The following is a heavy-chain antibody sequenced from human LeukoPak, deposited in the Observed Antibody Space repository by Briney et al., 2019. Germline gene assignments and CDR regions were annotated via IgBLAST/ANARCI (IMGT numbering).Heavy chain of an antibody. J-gene: IGHJ4*02. Sequence: PGGSLRLSCAASGFTFSSYAMSWVRQAPGKGLEWIGEINHRGSTNYNPSLKSRVTISVDTSKNQFSLKLSSVTAADTAVYYCARGTPGTVDNWGQGTLVTVSS. CDR1: GFTFSSYA. CDR3: ARGTPGTVDN. CDR2: INHRGST. V-gene: IGHV4-34*01.